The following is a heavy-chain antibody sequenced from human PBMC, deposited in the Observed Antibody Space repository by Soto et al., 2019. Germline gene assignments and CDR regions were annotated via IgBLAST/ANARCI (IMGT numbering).Heavy chain of an antibody. D-gene: IGHD3-10*01. Sequence: QVQLVESGGGVVQPGRSLRLSCATSGFTFSSYLIHWVRQTPDKGLEWVAFISRDGSHEYYADSVKGRFTISRDNSKNTLYLEMNSLRAEDTAVYYCARDDEGGSDCDLGYWGQGTLVTVSS. CDR2: ISRDGSHE. CDR3: ARDDEGGSDCDLGY. CDR1: GFTFSSYL. J-gene: IGHJ4*02. V-gene: IGHV3-30-3*01.